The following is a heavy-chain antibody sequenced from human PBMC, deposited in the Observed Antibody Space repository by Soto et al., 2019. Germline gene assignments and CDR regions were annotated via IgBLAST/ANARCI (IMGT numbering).Heavy chain of an antibody. CDR2: FYYTGST. D-gene: IGHD4-17*01. CDR1: GGSVSGGDGY. V-gene: IGHV4-61*08. Sequence: PSETLCLTCSVSGGSVSGGDGYWSWIRQPPGKGLEWIGYFYYTGSTNYNPSLKSRVTISVDTSKNQFSLKLSSVTAADTAVYYCARAHYGDYGYGMDVWGQGTTVTVSS. J-gene: IGHJ6*02. CDR3: ARAHYGDYGYGMDV.